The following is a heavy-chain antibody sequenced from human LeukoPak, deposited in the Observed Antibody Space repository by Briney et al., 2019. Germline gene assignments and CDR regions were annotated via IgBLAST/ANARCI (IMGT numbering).Heavy chain of an antibody. J-gene: IGHJ4*02. CDR3: ARAVQLERRYFDY. CDR1: GGTFSSYA. D-gene: IGHD1-1*01. V-gene: IGHV1-69*04. Sequence: VKVSCKASGGTFSSYAISWVRQAPGQGLEWMGRIIPILGIANYAQKFQGRVTITADKSTSTAYMEMSSLRSEDTAVYYCARAVQLERRYFDYWGQGTLVTVSS. CDR2: IIPILGIA.